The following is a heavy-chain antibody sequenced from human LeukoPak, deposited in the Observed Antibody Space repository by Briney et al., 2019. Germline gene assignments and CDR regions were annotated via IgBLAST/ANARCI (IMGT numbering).Heavy chain of an antibody. V-gene: IGHV4-59*08. CDR3: ARHDVVPVIRRGFDF. D-gene: IGHD2-21*02. J-gene: IGHJ4*02. CDR1: GGSVSGYY. CDR2: IFYSGPT. Sequence: SETLSLTCTVSGGSVSGYYWSWIRQPPGKGLEGIGYIFYSGPTLYSPSLKSRVTMSVDTSENQFSLKLSSVTAADTAVYYCARHDVVPVIRRGFDFWGQGTLVTVSS.